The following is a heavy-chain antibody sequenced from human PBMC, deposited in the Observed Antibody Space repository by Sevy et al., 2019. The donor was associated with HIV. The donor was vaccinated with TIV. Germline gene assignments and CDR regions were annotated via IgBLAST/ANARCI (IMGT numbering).Heavy chain of an antibody. Sequence: SETLSLTCTVSGGSISSYYWSWIRQPAGKGLEWIGRIYTSGSSNYNPSLKSRVTMSVDTSKNQFSLKLSSVTAADTAMYYCARDWDGEAGTGYYYYYGMDVWGQGTTVTVSS. D-gene: IGHD6-19*01. CDR2: IYTSGSS. CDR3: ARDWDGEAGTGYYYYYGMDV. V-gene: IGHV4-4*07. CDR1: GGSISSYY. J-gene: IGHJ6*02.